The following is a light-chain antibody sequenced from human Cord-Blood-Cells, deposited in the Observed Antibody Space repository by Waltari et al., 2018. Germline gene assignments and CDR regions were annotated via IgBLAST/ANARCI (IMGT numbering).Light chain of an antibody. V-gene: IGKV3-20*01. CDR3: QQYGSSPT. CDR2: GAY. J-gene: IGKJ4*01. Sequence: EIVLTPSPGTLSLSPGERATLSCRASQSVSSSYLAWYQQKPGQAPRLLIYGAYSRDTGIPDMFSGSGSGTDVTLSISRLEPDDFAVYYCQQYGSSPTFGGGTKVAIK. CDR1: QSVSSSY.